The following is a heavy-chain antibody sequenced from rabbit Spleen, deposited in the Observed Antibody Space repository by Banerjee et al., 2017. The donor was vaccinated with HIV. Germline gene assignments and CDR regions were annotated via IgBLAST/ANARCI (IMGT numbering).Heavy chain of an antibody. CDR3: ARGYGSGNNYWDL. Sequence: QSLEESGGGLVQPGASLTLTCTASGFSFTSGYDMCWVRQATGKGLELIACIYTGSGGSTWYARWVNGRFTISKTSSTTVTLQLNSLTAADTATYFCARGYGSGNNYWDLWGPGTLVTVS. CDR1: GFSFTSGYD. V-gene: IGHV1S40*01. D-gene: IGHD5-1*01. J-gene: IGHJ4*01. CDR2: IYTGSGGST.